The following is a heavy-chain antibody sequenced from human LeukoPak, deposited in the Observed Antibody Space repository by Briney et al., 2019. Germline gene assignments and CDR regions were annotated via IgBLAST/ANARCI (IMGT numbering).Heavy chain of an antibody. Sequence: PGGSLRLSCAASGFTFSSYAMHWVRQAPGKGLEWVAVISYDGSNKYYADSVKGRFTISRDNSKNALYLQMNSLRAEDTAVYYCARGGRSGSYSAGDDAFDIWGQGTMVTVSS. V-gene: IGHV3-30-3*01. CDR1: GFTFSSYA. D-gene: IGHD1-26*01. CDR3: ARGGRSGSYSAGDDAFDI. J-gene: IGHJ3*02. CDR2: ISYDGSNK.